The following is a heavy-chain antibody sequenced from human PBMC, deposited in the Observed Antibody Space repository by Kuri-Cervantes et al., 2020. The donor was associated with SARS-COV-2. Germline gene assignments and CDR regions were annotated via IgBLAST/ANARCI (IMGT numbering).Heavy chain of an antibody. D-gene: IGHD1-26*01. CDR1: GFTFSSYS. CDR2: INWNGGST. Sequence: GESLKISCAASGFTFSSYSMNWVRQAPGKGLEWVSGINWNGGSTGYADSVKGRFTISRDNAKNSLYLQMNSLRAEDTALYYCASDNSGSYFREGGGFDYWGQGTLVTVSS. J-gene: IGHJ4*02. V-gene: IGHV3-20*04. CDR3: ASDNSGSYFREGGGFDY.